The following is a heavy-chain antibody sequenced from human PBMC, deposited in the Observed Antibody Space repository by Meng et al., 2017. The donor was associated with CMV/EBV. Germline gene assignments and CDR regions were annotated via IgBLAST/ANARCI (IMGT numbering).Heavy chain of an antibody. J-gene: IGHJ6*02. V-gene: IGHV4-61*01. CDR2: IYYSGST. Sequence: GSLRLSCTVSGGSVSSGSYYWSWIRQPPGKGLEWIGYIYYSGSTNYNPSLKSRVTISVDTSKNQFSLKLSSVTAADTAVYYCARDPLSYYGMDVWGQGTTVTVSS. CDR3: ARDPLSYYGMDV. CDR1: GGSVSSGSYY.